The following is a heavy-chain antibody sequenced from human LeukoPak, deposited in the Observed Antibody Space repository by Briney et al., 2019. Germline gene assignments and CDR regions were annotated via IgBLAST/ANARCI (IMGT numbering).Heavy chain of an antibody. V-gene: IGHV4-34*01. J-gene: IGHJ5*02. D-gene: IGHD3-22*01. CDR3: ARSLLRSGYYLNWFDP. CDR1: GGSFSGYY. Sequence: SETLSLTCAVYGGSFSGYYWSWIHQPPGKGLEWIGEINHSGSTNYNPSLKSRVTISVDTSKNQFSLKLSSVTAADTAVYYCARSLLRSGYYLNWFDPWGQGTLVTVSS. CDR2: INHSGST.